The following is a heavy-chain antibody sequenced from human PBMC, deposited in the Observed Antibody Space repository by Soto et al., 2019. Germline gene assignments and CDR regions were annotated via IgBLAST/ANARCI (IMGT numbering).Heavy chain of an antibody. V-gene: IGHV3-30-3*01. J-gene: IGHJ4*02. CDR3: ARDKRHDYASGRLDY. D-gene: IGHD3-10*01. Sequence: QVELVESGGGVVQPGASLRLSCVASGFTFSDFPLHWVRRAPGKGLEWVAVISYDGNDESYSDSVKGRFTISRDNSKTTVYLQMNSLRADDMAVYHCARDKRHDYASGRLDYLGQGTLVTVSS. CDR2: ISYDGNDE. CDR1: GFTFSDFP.